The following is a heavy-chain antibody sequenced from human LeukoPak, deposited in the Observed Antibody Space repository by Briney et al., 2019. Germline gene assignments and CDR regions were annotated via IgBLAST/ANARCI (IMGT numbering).Heavy chain of an antibody. CDR1: GYTFTGYY. J-gene: IGHJ6*02. V-gene: IGHV1-2*02. Sequence: ASVKVSCKASGYTFTGYYMHWVRQAPGQGLEWMGWINPNSGGTNHAQKFQGRVTMTRDTSISTAYMELSRLRSDDTAVYYCARAMPLTIFGVAPPLGYYGMDVWGQGTTVTVSS. CDR3: ARAMPLTIFGVAPPLGYYGMDV. D-gene: IGHD3-3*01. CDR2: INPNSGGT.